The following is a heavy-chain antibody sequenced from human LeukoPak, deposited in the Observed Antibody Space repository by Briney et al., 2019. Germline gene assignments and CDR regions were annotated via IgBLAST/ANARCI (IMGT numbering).Heavy chain of an antibody. CDR2: IFSGGNS. V-gene: IGHV3-53*01. D-gene: IGHD3-10*01. CDR1: GFTVSSNS. J-gene: IGHJ4*02. Sequence: GGSLRLSCAASGFTVSSNSMTWVRQAPGKGLEWVSIIFSGGNSYYTDSVKGRFTISRDISKNTLYLQMNSLRAEDTAVYYCARDGGYGSGSFDYWGQGTLVIVSS. CDR3: ARDGGYGSGSFDY.